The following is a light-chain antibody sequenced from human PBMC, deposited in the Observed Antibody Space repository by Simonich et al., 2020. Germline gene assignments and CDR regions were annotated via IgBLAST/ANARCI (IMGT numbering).Light chain of an antibody. CDR3: CSYAGSSTVV. CDR1: SSDVGSYNL. CDR2: EGS. Sequence: QSALTQPASVSGSPGQSITISCTGTSSDVGSYNLVSWYQQHPGKAPKLMIYEGSKRPSCVSSRFSGSKSGNTASRTISGLQAEDEADYYCCSYAGSSTVVFGGGTKLTVL. V-gene: IGLV2-23*01. J-gene: IGLJ2*01.